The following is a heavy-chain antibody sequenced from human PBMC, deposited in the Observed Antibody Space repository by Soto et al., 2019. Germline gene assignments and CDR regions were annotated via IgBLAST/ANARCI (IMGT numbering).Heavy chain of an antibody. V-gene: IGHV4-30-4*01. CDR2: IFRSGSP. D-gene: IGHD5-18*01. CDR1: GGAISSGDYY. J-gene: IGHJ4*02. Sequence: SETLSLTCTVSGGAISSGDYYWSWIRQPPGEGLEWIGYIFRSGSPYYNPSLKSRVTISADTSKNQFSLSLTSVTAADTAVYYCARSERGYSYGPFDYWGQGTLVTVS. CDR3: ARSERGYSYGPFDY.